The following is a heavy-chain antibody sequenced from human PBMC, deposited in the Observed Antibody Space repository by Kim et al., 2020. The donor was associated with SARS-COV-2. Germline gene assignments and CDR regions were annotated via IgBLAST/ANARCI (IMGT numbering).Heavy chain of an antibody. CDR3: AKVRSAIRFDY. CDR2: ST. Sequence: STNYTPSLKSRVTISLDTSKNQFSLKLSSVTAADTAVYYCAKVRSAIRFDYWGQGTLVTVSS. V-gene: IGHV4-59*01. J-gene: IGHJ4*02. D-gene: IGHD2-2*02.